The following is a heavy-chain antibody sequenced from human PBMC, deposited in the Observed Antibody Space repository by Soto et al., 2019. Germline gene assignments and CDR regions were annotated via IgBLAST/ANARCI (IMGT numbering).Heavy chain of an antibody. CDR1: GGSISSYY. J-gene: IGHJ4*02. CDR2: IYYSGST. D-gene: IGHD2-2*01. V-gene: IGHV4-59*08. Sequence: TLSLTCTVSGGSISSYYWSWIRQPPGKGLEWIGYIYYSGSTNYNPSLKSRVTISVDTSKNQFSLKLSSVTAADTAVYYCARQDIVVVPAAIESYYFDYWGQGTLVTVSS. CDR3: ARQDIVVVPAAIESYYFDY.